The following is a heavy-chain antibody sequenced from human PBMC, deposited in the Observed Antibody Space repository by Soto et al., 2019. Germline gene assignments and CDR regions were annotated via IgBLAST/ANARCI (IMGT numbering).Heavy chain of an antibody. D-gene: IGHD2-2*01. CDR3: AKDPDIVVVPAAPRGFDY. Sequence: EVQLLESGGGLVQPGGSLRLSCAASGFTFSSYAMSWVRQAPGKGLEWVSAISGSGGSTYYADSVKGRFTISRDNSKNTLYLQMNSLRAEDTAVYYCAKDPDIVVVPAAPRGFDYWGQGTLVTVSS. CDR2: ISGSGGST. J-gene: IGHJ4*02. CDR1: GFTFSSYA. V-gene: IGHV3-23*01.